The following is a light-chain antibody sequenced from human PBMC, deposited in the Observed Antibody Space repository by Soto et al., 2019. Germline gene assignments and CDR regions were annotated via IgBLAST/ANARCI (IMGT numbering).Light chain of an antibody. CDR2: DNY. CDR3: GTWDFSLTNGRV. V-gene: IGLV1-51*01. Sequence: QSVLTQPPSVSAAPGQKVTISCAGGSSNIGRNYVSWYQQLPGTAPKLLIYDNYKRPSGIPDRFSGSKSGTSATLDITGLQTGDEADYYCGTWDFSLTNGRVFGGGTKLTVL. J-gene: IGLJ3*02. CDR1: SSNIGRNY.